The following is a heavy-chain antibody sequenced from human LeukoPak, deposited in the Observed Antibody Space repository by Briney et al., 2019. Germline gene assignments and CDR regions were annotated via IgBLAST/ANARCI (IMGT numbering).Heavy chain of an antibody. V-gene: IGHV4-39*01. D-gene: IGHD3-10*01. CDR1: GGSISNGNYY. CDR2: VSYTVRT. Sequence: SETLSLTCTVSGGSISNGNYYCGWIRQPRGKGRERFGIVSYTVRTTINPSRETRVTISVDTSKNQFSLKLNSVTAADTAVYYCVGHSPGGASYYFDYWGQGTLVTVSS. CDR3: VGHSPGGASYYFDY. J-gene: IGHJ4*02.